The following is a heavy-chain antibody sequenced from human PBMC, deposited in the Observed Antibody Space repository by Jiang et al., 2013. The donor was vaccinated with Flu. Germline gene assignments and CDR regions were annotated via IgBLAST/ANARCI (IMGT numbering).Heavy chain of an antibody. CDR2: IDPSDSYT. D-gene: IGHD3-3*01. V-gene: IGHV5-10-1*01. CDR3: ARHPDGRVTPRGYYYFDY. CDR1: GYSFTSYW. Sequence: GAEVKKPGESLRISCKGSGYSFTSYWISWVRQMPGKGLEWMGRIDPSDSYTNYSPSFQGHVTISADKSISTAYLQWSSLKASDTAMYYCARHPDGRVTPRGYYYFDYWGQGTLVTVSS. J-gene: IGHJ4*02.